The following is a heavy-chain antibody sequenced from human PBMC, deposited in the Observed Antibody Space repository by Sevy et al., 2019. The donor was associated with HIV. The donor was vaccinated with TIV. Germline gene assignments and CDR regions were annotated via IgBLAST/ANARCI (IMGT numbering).Heavy chain of an antibody. CDR3: ARDCSSTSCLWGLDV. CDR2: IKRDGSEK. V-gene: IGHV3-7*03. Sequence: GGSLRLSCTASGFSFNMYWMSWVRQAPGQGLEWVAHIKRDGSEKYYVDSVRGRFTISSDNAKNSLYLQMNSLRAGDTAVYYCARDCSSTSCLWGLDVWGQGTTVTVSS. D-gene: IGHD2-2*01. J-gene: IGHJ6*02. CDR1: GFSFNMYW.